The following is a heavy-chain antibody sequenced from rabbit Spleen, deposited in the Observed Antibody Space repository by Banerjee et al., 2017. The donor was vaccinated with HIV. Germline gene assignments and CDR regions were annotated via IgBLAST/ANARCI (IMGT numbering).Heavy chain of an antibody. D-gene: IGHD4-2*01. V-gene: IGHV1S40*01. CDR1: GVSFSISYD. CDR3: ARDAGTYDYIDVYFNL. Sequence: QSLEESGGDLVKPGASLTLTCTASGVSFSISYDMCWVRQAPGKGLEWIGCMYTGNGKNYYASWAKGRVTISKTSSTAVTLQMTSLTAADTATYFCARDAGTYDYIDVYFNLWGQGTLVTVS. CDR2: MYTGNGKN. J-gene: IGHJ4*01.